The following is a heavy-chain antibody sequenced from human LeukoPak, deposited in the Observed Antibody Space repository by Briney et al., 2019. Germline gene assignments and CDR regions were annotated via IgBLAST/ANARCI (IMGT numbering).Heavy chain of an antibody. Sequence: ASVKVSCKASGYTFTSYYMHWVRQAPGQGLEWMGIINPTGGSTSYAQKFQGRVTMTRDTSTSTVYMELSSLRSEDTAVYYCAREVYYYGSGSYRSWAFDIWGQGTMVTVSS. CDR2: INPTGGST. V-gene: IGHV1-46*01. CDR1: GYTFTSYY. J-gene: IGHJ3*02. CDR3: AREVYYYGSGSYRSWAFDI. D-gene: IGHD3-10*01.